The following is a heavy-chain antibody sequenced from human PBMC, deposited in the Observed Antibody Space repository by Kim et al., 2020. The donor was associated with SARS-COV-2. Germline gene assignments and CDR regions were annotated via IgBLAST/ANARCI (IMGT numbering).Heavy chain of an antibody. CDR1: GFTFSHYW. Sequence: GGSLRLSCAASGFTFSHYWMNWVRQAPGKGLEWVASIKQDGREKYYVDSVKGRFSISRDNAKSTLYLQMNSLRAEDTAGYYCAREEIVVPCFDYWGQGT. D-gene: IGHD2-15*01. J-gene: IGHJ4*02. V-gene: IGHV3-7*01. CDR2: IKQDGREK. CDR3: AREEIVVPCFDY.